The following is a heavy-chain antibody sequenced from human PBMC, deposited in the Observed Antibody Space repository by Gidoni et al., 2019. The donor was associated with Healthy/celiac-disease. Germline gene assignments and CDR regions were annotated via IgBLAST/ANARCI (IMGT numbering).Heavy chain of an antibody. CDR1: GFTFSSYA. V-gene: IGHV3-23*01. D-gene: IGHD3-10*01. Sequence: EVQLFESGGGLVQPRCSLHLSCSASGFTFSSYAMRWVRQAPGKGLEWVSAISGSGGSTYYADSVKGRFTISRDNSKNTLYLQMNSLRAEDTAVYYCAKELWFGELDYWGQGTLVTVSS. CDR2: ISGSGGST. CDR3: AKELWFGELDY. J-gene: IGHJ4*02.